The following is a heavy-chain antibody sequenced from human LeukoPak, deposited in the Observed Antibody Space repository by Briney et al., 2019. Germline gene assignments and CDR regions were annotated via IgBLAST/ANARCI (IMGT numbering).Heavy chain of an antibody. D-gene: IGHD2-2*01. J-gene: IGHJ6*02. V-gene: IGHV3-21*01. CDR3: ARTTDIVVVPAADYYYYYGMDV. Sequence: GGTLRLSCAASGFTFSSYSMNWGRLAPAQGMELVSSISSSNSYIYYADSVKRRLTIARDNAKNSLYLQMNSLRAEDTAVYYCARTTDIVVVPAADYYYYYGMDVWGQGTTVTVSS. CDR1: GFTFSSYS. CDR2: ISSSNSYI.